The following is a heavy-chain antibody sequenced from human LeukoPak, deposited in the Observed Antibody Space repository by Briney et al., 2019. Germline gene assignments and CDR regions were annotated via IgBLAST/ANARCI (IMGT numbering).Heavy chain of an antibody. Sequence: PGRSLRLSCAASGFTFSSYGMHWVRQAPGKGLEWVAVISYDGSNKYYADSVKGRFTISRDNSKNTLYLQMNSLRAEDTAVYYCAKVSGYGDYFDYWGQGTLVTVSS. CDR3: AKVSGYGDYFDY. CDR2: ISYDGSNK. CDR1: GFTFSSYG. D-gene: IGHD5-12*01. V-gene: IGHV3-30*18. J-gene: IGHJ4*02.